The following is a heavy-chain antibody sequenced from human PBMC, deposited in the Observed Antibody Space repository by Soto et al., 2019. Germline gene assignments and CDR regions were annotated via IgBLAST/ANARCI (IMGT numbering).Heavy chain of an antibody. D-gene: IGHD6-6*01. J-gene: IGHJ4*02. V-gene: IGHV2-5*02. CDR1: WFSLSTGDVG. CDR2: IYWDDDK. Sequence: SGPTLVNPTETLTQTCRFSWFSLSTGDVGVGWIRQPPGKALDWLAVIYWDDDKRYSPSLKSRLTITKDTSKKQVLLTMTNMDPVDTATYFCASSKYRISPFDYWGPGALVTVSS. CDR3: ASSKYRISPFDY.